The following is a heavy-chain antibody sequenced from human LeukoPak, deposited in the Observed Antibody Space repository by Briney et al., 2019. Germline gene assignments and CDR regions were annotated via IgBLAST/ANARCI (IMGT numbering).Heavy chain of an antibody. CDR2: IYYSGST. D-gene: IGHD3-10*01. V-gene: IGHV4-59*08. CDR3: ARLWFGESNAFDI. Sequence: SETLSLTCTVSGGSISSYYWSWIRQPPGKGLEWIGYIYYSGSTNYNPSLKSRVTISVDTSKNQFSLKLSSVTAADTAVYYCARLWFGESNAFDIWGQGTMVTVSS. CDR1: GGSISSYY. J-gene: IGHJ3*02.